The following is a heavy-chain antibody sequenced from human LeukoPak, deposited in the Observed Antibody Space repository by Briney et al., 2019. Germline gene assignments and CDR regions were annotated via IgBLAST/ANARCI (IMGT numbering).Heavy chain of an antibody. D-gene: IGHD6-13*01. J-gene: IGHJ4*02. CDR1: GFTFNSYS. Sequence: GGSLRLSCAASGFTFNSYSMNWVRQAPGKGLEWVSSISSSSSYIYYADSVKGRFTISRDNSKNTLYLQMSSLRPEDTAVYYCVKDLSGTWSFDYWGQGTLVTVSS. CDR2: ISSSSSYI. CDR3: VKDLSGTWSFDY. V-gene: IGHV3-21*01.